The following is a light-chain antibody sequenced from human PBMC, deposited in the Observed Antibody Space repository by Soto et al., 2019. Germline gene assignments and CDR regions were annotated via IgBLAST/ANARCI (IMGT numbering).Light chain of an antibody. V-gene: IGKV3-15*01. J-gene: IGKJ5*01. CDR3: QQYYSYPIT. Sequence: EMVMTQSPATLSVSPGDRATLSCRASQSVSSNLAWYQQKPGQAPRILIYGASTRATGIPARFSGGGSGTEFTLTISSLQSEDFATYYCQQYYSYPITFGQGTRLEIK. CDR2: GAS. CDR1: QSVSSN.